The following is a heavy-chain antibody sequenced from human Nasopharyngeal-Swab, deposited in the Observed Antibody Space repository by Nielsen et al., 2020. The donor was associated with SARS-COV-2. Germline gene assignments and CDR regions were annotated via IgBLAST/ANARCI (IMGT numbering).Heavy chain of an antibody. CDR2: IKSKTDGGTT. J-gene: IGHJ4*02. D-gene: IGHD6-13*01. CDR1: GFTFSKAW. Sequence: GESLKISCAASGFTFSKAWMSWVRQAPGKGLEWVGRIKSKTDGGTTDYAAPVKGRFTISRDDSKNTLYLQMNSLKTEDTAVYYCTTGMRYSSSWDYWGQGTLVTVSS. V-gene: IGHV3-15*01. CDR3: TTGMRYSSSWDY.